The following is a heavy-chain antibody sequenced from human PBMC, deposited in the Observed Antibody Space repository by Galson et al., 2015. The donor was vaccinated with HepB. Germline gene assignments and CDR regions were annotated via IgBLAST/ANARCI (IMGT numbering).Heavy chain of an antibody. CDR2: IKQDGSEK. CDR1: GFTFSSYW. D-gene: IGHD2-2*02. Sequence: SLRLSCAASGFTFSSYWMSWVRQAPGKGLEWVANIKQDGSEKYYVDSVKGRFTISRDNAKNSLYLQMNSLRAEDTAVYYCARFRCSSTSGYRVGWFDPWGQGTLVTVSS. V-gene: IGHV3-7*03. CDR3: ARFRCSSTSGYRVGWFDP. J-gene: IGHJ5*02.